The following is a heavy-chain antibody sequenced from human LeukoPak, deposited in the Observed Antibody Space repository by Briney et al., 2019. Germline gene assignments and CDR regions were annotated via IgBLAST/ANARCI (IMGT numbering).Heavy chain of an antibody. CDR1: GGSFSGYY. D-gene: IGHD5-12*01. CDR2: ISYDGSNK. Sequence: LSLTCAVYGGSFSGYYWSWIRQPPGKGLEWVAVISYDGSNKYYADSVKGRFTISRDNSKNTLYLQMNSLRAEDTAVYYCAKEAITWFDPWGQGTLVTVSS. V-gene: IGHV3-30*18. J-gene: IGHJ5*02. CDR3: AKEAITWFDP.